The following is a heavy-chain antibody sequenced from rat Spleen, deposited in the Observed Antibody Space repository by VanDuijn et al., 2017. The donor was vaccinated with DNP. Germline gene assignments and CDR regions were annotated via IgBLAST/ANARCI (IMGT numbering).Heavy chain of an antibody. CDR2: ITTSGGST. CDR1: GFTFSDFN. V-gene: IGHV5-27*01. CDR3: TTLGDY. Sequence: EVQLVESGGGLVQPGRSLKLSCAASGFTFSDFNMAWVRLAPKKGLEWVATITTSGGSTYYRDSVKGRFTISRDNAKSTLYLQMDSLRSEDTATYYCTTLGDYWGQGVMVTVSS. J-gene: IGHJ2*01. D-gene: IGHD5-1*01.